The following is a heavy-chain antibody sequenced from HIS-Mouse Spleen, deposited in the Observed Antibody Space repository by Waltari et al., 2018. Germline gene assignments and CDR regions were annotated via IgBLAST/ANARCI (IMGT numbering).Heavy chain of an antibody. D-gene: IGHD1-26*01. J-gene: IGHJ4*02. V-gene: IGHV3-30*18. Sequence: QVQLVESGGGVVQPGRSLRLSCAASGFTFSSYGMHWVRQAPGKGLGWGAVIYYDGSNKYYADSVKGRFTISRDNSKNTLYLQMNSLRAEDTAVYYCAKDRGSQFDYWGQGTLVTVSS. CDR1: GFTFSSYG. CDR3: AKDRGSQFDY. CDR2: IYYDGSNK.